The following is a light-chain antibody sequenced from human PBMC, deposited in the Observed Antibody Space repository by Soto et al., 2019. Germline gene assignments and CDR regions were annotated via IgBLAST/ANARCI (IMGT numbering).Light chain of an antibody. CDR3: SSFTTYNTRV. CDR2: EVN. V-gene: IGLV2-14*01. CDR1: NSDVGAYNF. Sequence: QSALTQPASVSGSPGQSIAISCTGTNSDVGAYNFVSWYQQYPGKAPKLIIHEVNNRPSGVSDRFSGSKSGNTASLTISGLQADDEADDYCSSFTTYNTRVFGTGTKLTVL. J-gene: IGLJ1*01.